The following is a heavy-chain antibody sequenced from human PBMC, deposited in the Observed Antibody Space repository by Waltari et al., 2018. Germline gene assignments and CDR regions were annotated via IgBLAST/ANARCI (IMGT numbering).Heavy chain of an antibody. CDR3: ARTLEKTYAGWYFDS. Sequence: QVQLQESGPGLVKPSQTLSLTCTVSGDYIRSNNFYWSWVRQPAGRGLEWIGRIYATGSPNLHHSLQSPVTLPVATSQNQFSLRLTSGTAADSALYCCARTLEKTYAGWYFDSWGQGTRVTVSS. D-gene: IGHD2-2*01. CDR2: IYATGSP. V-gene: IGHV4-61*02. J-gene: IGHJ4*02. CDR1: GDYIRSNNFY.